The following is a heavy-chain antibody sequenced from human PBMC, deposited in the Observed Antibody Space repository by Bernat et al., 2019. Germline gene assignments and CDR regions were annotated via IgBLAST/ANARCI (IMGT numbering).Heavy chain of an antibody. CDR2: ITGSGGTT. V-gene: IGHV3-23*04. CDR1: GFTFSKYI. CDR3: AGGYYFDF. J-gene: IGHJ4*02. D-gene: IGHD1-14*01. Sequence: VQLVESGGSVVQPGRSLRLSCVVSGFTFSKYIIHWVRQAPGKGLEWVSSITGSGGTTYYADSVKGRFTISRDNSKNTVFLQMISLKAEDTALYYCAGGYYFDFWGQGTLVTVSS.